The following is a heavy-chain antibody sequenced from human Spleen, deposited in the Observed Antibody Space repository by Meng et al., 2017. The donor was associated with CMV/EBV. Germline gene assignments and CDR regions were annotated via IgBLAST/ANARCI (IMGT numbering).Heavy chain of an antibody. CDR1: GFTFSSYE. V-gene: IGHV3-48*03. D-gene: IGHD6-13*01. CDR3: ARAQYSSSWYYFDY. Sequence: GSLRLSCAASGFTFSSYEMNWVRQAPGKGLEWVSYISSSGSTIYYADSVKGRFTISRDNAKNSLYLQMNSLRAEDTAVYYCARAQYSSSWYYFDYWGQGTLVTVSS. CDR2: ISSSGSTI. J-gene: IGHJ4*02.